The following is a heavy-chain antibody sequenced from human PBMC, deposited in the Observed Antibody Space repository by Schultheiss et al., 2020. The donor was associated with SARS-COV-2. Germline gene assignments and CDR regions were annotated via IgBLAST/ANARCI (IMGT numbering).Heavy chain of an antibody. CDR1: GFTFSSYS. J-gene: IGHJ6*02. CDR2: ISSSSSYI. V-gene: IGHV3-21*04. D-gene: IGHD6-19*01. Sequence: GGSLRLSCAASGFTFSSYSMNWVRQAPGKGLEWVSSISSSSSYIYYADSVKGRFTISRDNSKNTLYLQMNSLRAEDTAVYYCARDSIAVAGAYYYYYYGMDVWGQGTTVTVSS. CDR3: ARDSIAVAGAYYYYYYGMDV.